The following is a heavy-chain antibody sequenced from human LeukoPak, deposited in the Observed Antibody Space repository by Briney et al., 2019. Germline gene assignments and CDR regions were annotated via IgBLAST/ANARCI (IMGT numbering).Heavy chain of an antibody. V-gene: IGHV1-18*01. J-gene: IGHJ6*02. CDR3: ARECGGSCYSPPTYYYYYGMDV. CDR1: GYTFTSYD. Sequence: ASVKVSCKASGYTFTSYDISWVRQAPGQGLEWMGWISAYNGNTNYAQKLQGRVTMTTDTSTSTAYMELRSLRSDDTAVYYCARECGGSCYSPPTYYYYYGMDVWGQGTTVTVSS. CDR2: ISAYNGNT. D-gene: IGHD2-15*01.